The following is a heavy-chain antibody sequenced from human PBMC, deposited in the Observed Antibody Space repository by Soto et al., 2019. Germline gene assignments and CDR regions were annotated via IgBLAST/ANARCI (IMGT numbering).Heavy chain of an antibody. J-gene: IGHJ4*02. CDR3: ARASSWYSITLDY. V-gene: IGHV1-2*04. D-gene: IGHD6-13*01. CDR2: INPNSGGT. Sequence: GASVKVSCKASGYTFTGYYMHWVRQAPGQGLEWMGWINPNSGGTNYAQKFQGWVTMTRDTSISTAYMELSRLRSDDTAVYYCARASSWYSITLDYWGQGTLVTVSS. CDR1: GYTFTGYY.